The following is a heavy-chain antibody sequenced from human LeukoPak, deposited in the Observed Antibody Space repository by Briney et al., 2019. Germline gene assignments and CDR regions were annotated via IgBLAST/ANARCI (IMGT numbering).Heavy chain of an antibody. CDR3: AREARYCSGGSCYSVYYFDY. V-gene: IGHV1-8*02. Sequence: ASVKVSCKASGYTFTSYGINWVRQATGQGLEWMGWMNPNSGNTGYAQKFQGRVTMTRNTSISTAYMELSSLRSEDTAVYYCAREARYCSGGSCYSVYYFDYWGQGTLVTISS. CDR1: GYTFTSYG. CDR2: MNPNSGNT. J-gene: IGHJ4*02. D-gene: IGHD2-15*01.